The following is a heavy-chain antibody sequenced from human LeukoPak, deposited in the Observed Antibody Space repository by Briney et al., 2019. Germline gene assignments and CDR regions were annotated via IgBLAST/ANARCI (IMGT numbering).Heavy chain of an antibody. CDR3: ARTAGGNSYFYYMDV. CDR1: GFSPSTSGMC. Sequence: ESGPALVKPTQTLPLTSTFSGFSPSTSGMCGSWVRQPPGKALEWLARIDWDDGKYYSTYLKTRLNISKDTSKNQVVLTMTNVNPDDTATYYCARTAGGNSYFYYMDVWGKGTTVTVSS. D-gene: IGHD4-23*01. J-gene: IGHJ6*03. CDR2: IDWDDGK. V-gene: IGHV2-70*11.